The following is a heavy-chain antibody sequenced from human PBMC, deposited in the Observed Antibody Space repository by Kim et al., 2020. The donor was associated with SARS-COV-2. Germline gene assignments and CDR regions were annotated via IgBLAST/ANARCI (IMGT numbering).Heavy chain of an antibody. CDR2: ISYDGSNK. Sequence: GGSLRLSCAASGFTFSSYGMHWVRQAPGKGLEWVAVISYDGSNKYYADSVKGRFTISRDNSKNTLYLQMNSLRAEDTAVYYCAREGEFRGLLWFGEFDGMDVWGQGTTVTVSS. D-gene: IGHD3-10*01. V-gene: IGHV3-33*05. CDR3: AREGEFRGLLWFGEFDGMDV. J-gene: IGHJ6*02. CDR1: GFTFSSYG.